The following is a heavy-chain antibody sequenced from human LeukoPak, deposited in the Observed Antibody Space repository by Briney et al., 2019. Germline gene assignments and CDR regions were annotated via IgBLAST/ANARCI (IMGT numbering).Heavy chain of an antibody. D-gene: IGHD3-22*01. CDR1: GGSISTYY. CDR2: VYYSGRT. J-gene: IGHJ4*02. V-gene: IGHV4-59*12. Sequence: SETLSLTCTVSGGSISTYYWNWIRQPPGKGLEWIGYVYYSGRTNYNPSLKSRVTMSVDTSKNQFSLKLSSVTAADTAVYFCARTPIYYYDNSGYYNWGQGTLVTVSS. CDR3: ARTPIYYYDNSGYYN.